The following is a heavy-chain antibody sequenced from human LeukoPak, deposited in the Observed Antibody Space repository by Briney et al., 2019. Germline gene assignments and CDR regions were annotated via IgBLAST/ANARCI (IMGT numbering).Heavy chain of an antibody. CDR2: ISAYNGNT. J-gene: IGHJ5*02. D-gene: IGHD2-2*01. CDR3: ARDHCSSTSCRLNEWLLPPLRKYGARNWFDP. V-gene: IGHV1-18*01. Sequence: ASVKVSCKASGYTFTSYGISWVRQAPGHGLEWMGWISAYNGNTNYAQKLQGRVTMTTDTSTSTAYMELRSLRSDDTAVYYCARDHCSSTSCRLNEWLLPPLRKYGARNWFDPWGQGTLVTVSS. CDR1: GYTFTSYG.